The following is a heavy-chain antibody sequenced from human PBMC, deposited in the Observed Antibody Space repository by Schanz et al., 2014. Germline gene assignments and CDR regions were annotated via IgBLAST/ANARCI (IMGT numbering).Heavy chain of an antibody. CDR1: GFMFSSYG. Sequence: QVQLVESGGGVVQPGRSLRLSCAASGFMFSSYGMHWVRQAPGKGLEWVGVISYDGSKKSDAGTMKGRFTVTRENSKSTLYLQMNSQRAEDTAGDYYAKQHVVRRGIYLNWFESWGQGTLVTVSS. CDR3: AKQHVVRRGIYLNWFES. J-gene: IGHJ5*01. D-gene: IGHD3-10*01. CDR2: ISYDGSKK. V-gene: IGHV3-30*18.